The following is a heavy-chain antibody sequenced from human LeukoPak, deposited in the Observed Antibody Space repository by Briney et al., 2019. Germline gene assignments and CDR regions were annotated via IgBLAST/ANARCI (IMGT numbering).Heavy chain of an antibody. CDR2: IGPHSTFT. J-gene: IGHJ4*02. CDR3: VREGEGPLSKDFDY. D-gene: IGHD2/OR15-2a*01. CDR1: GFTFTDHY. Sequence: ASVKVSCKSAGFTFTDHYIHWVRQGPGQGLEWMGYIGPHSTFTSSPQEFQGRVTMTRDASMSTAYMELTRLTSDDTAVYYCVREGEGPLSKDFDYWGQGTLVTVSS. V-gene: IGHV1-2*02.